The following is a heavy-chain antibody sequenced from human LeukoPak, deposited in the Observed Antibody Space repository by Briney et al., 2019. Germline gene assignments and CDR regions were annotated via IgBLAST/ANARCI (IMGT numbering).Heavy chain of an antibody. CDR1: GYTFTGYY. D-gene: IGHD2-2*01. CDR3: ARDISGSCSSTSCYVVRGFEY. V-gene: IGHV1-2*02. CDR2: INPNSGGT. Sequence: ASVKVSCKASGYTFTGYYIHWVRQAPGQGLEWMGWINPNSGGTNYAQKFQGRVTMTRDTSISTAHMELSRLTSDDTAVYYCARDISGSCSSTSCYVVRGFEYWGQGTLVSVSS. J-gene: IGHJ4*02.